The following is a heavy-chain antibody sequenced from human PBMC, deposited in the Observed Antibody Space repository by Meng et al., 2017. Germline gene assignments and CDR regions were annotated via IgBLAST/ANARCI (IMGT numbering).Heavy chain of an antibody. Sequence: ESLKISCTVSGGSISSYYWSWIRQPPGKGLEWIGYIYYSGSTNYNPSLKSRVTISVDTSKNQFSLKLSSVTAADTAVYYCARDLRVSVAGTVWAFDIWGQGTMVTVSS. CDR1: GGSISSYY. D-gene: IGHD6-19*01. J-gene: IGHJ3*02. CDR2: IYYSGST. V-gene: IGHV4-59*01. CDR3: ARDLRVSVAGTVWAFDI.